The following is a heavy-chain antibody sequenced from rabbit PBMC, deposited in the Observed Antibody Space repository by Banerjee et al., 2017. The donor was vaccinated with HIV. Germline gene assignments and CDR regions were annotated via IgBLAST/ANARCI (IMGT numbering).Heavy chain of an antibody. D-gene: IGHD1-1*01. J-gene: IGHJ4*01. CDR3: TRDDGSGHYIDGYFNL. Sequence: QEQLEESGGGLVKPEGSLTLNCKASGFSFSNSYDMCWVRQAPGKGLEWIGFIYTGNGKNYYASWAKGRFTISKTSSTTVTLQVTSLTAADTATYFCTRDDGSGHYIDGYFNLWGPGTLVTVS. V-gene: IGHV1S45*01. CDR1: GFSFSNSYD. CDR2: IYTGNGKN.